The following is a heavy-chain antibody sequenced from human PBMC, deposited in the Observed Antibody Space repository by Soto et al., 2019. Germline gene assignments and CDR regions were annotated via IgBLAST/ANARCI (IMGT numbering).Heavy chain of an antibody. CDR3: ARGRASGHYYLLDD. J-gene: IGHJ4*02. CDR1: GDTFTTYD. V-gene: IGHV1-8*01. D-gene: IGHD3-10*01. Sequence: SVQVSCKASGDTFTTYDVNWVRQATGHGLEWMGWINPNSGNIGYAQRFQGRVTMTRDTAIRTAYMEVSSLRSDDTAVYYCARGRASGHYYLLDDWCQGIVVTVAS. CDR2: INPNSGNI.